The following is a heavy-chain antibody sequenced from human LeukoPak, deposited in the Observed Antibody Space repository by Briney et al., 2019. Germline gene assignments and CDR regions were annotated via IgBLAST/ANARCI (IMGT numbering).Heavy chain of an antibody. CDR2: ISTSSSYI. CDR3: ARNRGDPSYFDY. CDR1: GFTFNGYS. D-gene: IGHD4-17*01. J-gene: IGHJ4*02. Sequence: GGSLRLSCTASGFTFNGYSMSWVRQAPGKGLEWVSSISTSSSYIYYADSVKGRFTISRNNPKNSLYLQMNSLRAEDTAVYYCARNRGDPSYFDYWGQGTLVTVSS. V-gene: IGHV3-21*01.